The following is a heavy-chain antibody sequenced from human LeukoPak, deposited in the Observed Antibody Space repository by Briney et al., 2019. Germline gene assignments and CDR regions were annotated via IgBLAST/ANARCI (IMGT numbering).Heavy chain of an antibody. J-gene: IGHJ3*02. V-gene: IGHV3-23*01. CDR3: AKDFGDLDAFDI. D-gene: IGHD4-17*01. Sequence: GGSLRLSCAASGFTFSSYAMSWVRQAPGKGLEWVSAISGSGGSTYYADSAKGRFTISRDNSKNTLYLQMNSLRAEDTAVYYCAKDFGDLDAFDIWGQGTMVTVSS. CDR1: GFTFSSYA. CDR2: ISGSGGST.